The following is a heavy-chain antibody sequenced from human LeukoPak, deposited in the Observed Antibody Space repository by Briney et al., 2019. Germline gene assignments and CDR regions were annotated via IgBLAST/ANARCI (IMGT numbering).Heavy chain of an antibody. CDR2: IYYSGST. CDR3: ARGPPRTPPDY. CDR1: GGSISSSSYY. Sequence: PSETLSLTCTVSGGSISSSSYYWGWIRQPPGKGLEWIGTIYYSGSTYYNPSLKSRVTISVDTSKNQFSLKLSSVTAADTAVYYCARGPPRTPPDYWGQGTLVTVSS. D-gene: IGHD1-14*01. J-gene: IGHJ4*02. V-gene: IGHV4-39*01.